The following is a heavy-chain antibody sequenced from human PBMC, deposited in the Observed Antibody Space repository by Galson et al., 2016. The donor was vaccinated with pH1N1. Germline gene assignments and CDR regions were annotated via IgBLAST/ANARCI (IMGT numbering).Heavy chain of an antibody. CDR2: IYYSGST. CDR3: AREGVGATKTAFDI. Sequence: LSLTCSVSGGSIRSNYWSWIRQSPGKGLEWIGYIYYSGSTDYNSSLKSRVTISIDTSKNQFSLKLSTVNAADTAVYYCAREGVGATKTAFDIWGQGTMVTVSS. V-gene: IGHV4-59*01. D-gene: IGHD1-26*01. J-gene: IGHJ3*02. CDR1: GGSIRSNY.